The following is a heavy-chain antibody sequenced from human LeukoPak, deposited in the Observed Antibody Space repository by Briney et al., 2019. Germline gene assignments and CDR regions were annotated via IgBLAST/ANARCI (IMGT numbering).Heavy chain of an antibody. CDR2: IKSETDGGTT. V-gene: IGHV3-15*01. CDR1: GFTVSANY. Sequence: PGGSLRLSCAASGFTVSANYMSWVRQAPGKGLEWVGRIKSETDGGTTDYAAPVKGRFTISRDDSKNTLYLQMNSLKTEDTAVYYCTTDPHLDWSGYWWSVDAFDIWGQGTMVTVSS. D-gene: IGHD3-3*01. CDR3: TTDPHLDWSGYWWSVDAFDI. J-gene: IGHJ3*02.